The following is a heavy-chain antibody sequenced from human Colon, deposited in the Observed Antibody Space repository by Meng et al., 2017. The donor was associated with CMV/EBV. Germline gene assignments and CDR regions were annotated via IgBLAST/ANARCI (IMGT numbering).Heavy chain of an antibody. Sequence: SETLSLTCTVSGGSISSSSYYWVWIRQPPGKGLEWIGSIYYSGSTYYNPSLKSRVTISVDTSKNQCSLKLSSVTAADTAVYYCARQGPFGGVIGGPYNWFDPWGQGTLVTVSS. CDR2: IYYSGST. V-gene: IGHV4-39*01. CDR1: GGSISSSSYY. D-gene: IGHD3-16*02. CDR3: ARQGPFGGVIGGPYNWFDP. J-gene: IGHJ5*02.